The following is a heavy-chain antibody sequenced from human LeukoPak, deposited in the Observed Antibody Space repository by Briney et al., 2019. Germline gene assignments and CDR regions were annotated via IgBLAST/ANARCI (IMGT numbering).Heavy chain of an antibody. CDR2: INHSGST. J-gene: IGHJ6*03. CDR3: ARGRCSSTSCYGASYYYYYYMDV. D-gene: IGHD2-2*01. CDR1: GGSFSGYY. Sequence: SETLSLTCAVYGGSFSGYYWSWIRQPPGKGLEWIGEINHSGSTNYNPSLKSRVTISVDTSKNQFSLKLSSVTAADTAVYYCARGRCSSTSCYGASYYYYYYMDVWGKGTTVTISS. V-gene: IGHV4-34*01.